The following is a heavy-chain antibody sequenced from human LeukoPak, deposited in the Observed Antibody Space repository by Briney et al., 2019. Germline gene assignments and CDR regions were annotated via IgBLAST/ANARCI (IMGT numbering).Heavy chain of an antibody. D-gene: IGHD2-15*01. J-gene: IGHJ6*02. Sequence: PGGSLRLSCAASGFTFSTYDMHWVRPATRNGLEWVSALAPGDDTYYLGSVKGRFTISRENAKNVLYLQMSSLRAEDTAVYYCAREIRETVVTRHYYYGIDVWGQGTTVTVSS. CDR2: LAPGDDT. V-gene: IGHV3-13*01. CDR3: AREIRETVVTRHYYYGIDV. CDR1: GFTFSTYD.